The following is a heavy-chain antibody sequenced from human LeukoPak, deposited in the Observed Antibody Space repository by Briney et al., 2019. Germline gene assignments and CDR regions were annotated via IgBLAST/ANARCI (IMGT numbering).Heavy chain of an antibody. CDR2: IYTSGST. CDR1: GGSISSYY. CDR3: ARTRRNSGSYYYFDY. J-gene: IGHJ4*02. D-gene: IGHD1-26*01. Sequence: PSETLSLTCTVSGGSISSYYWSWIRPPAGKGLEWIGRIYTSGSTNYNPSLKSRVTMSVDTSKNQFSLKLSSVTAADTAVYYCARTRRNSGSYYYFDYWGQGTLVTVSS. V-gene: IGHV4-4*07.